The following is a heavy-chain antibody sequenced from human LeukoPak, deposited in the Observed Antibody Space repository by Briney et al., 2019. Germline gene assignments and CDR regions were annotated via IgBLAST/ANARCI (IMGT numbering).Heavy chain of an antibody. J-gene: IGHJ4*02. D-gene: IGHD3-16*01. CDR2: ISGSGGST. CDR1: GFTFSSYA. V-gene: IGHV3-23*01. Sequence: GGSLRLSCAASGFTFSSYAMSWVRQAPEKGLEWVSAISGSGGSTYYADSVKGRFTISRDNSKNTLYLQMNSLRAEDTAVYYCAKEVYDYVWGSPGFDYWGQGTLVTVSS. CDR3: AKEVYDYVWGSPGFDY.